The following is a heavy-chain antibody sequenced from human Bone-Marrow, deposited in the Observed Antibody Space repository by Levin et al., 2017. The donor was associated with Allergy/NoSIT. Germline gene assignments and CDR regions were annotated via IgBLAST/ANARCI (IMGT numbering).Heavy chain of an antibody. V-gene: IGHV4-34*01. D-gene: IGHD5-18*01. J-gene: IGHJ4*02. CDR2: INHSGST. Sequence: SETLSLTCAVYGGSFSGYYWSWIRQPPGKGLEWIGEINHSGSTNYNPSLKSRVTISVDTSKNQFSLKLSSVTAADTAVYYCARGRYSYGYFDYWGQGTLVTVSS. CDR1: GGSFSGYY. CDR3: ARGRYSYGYFDY.